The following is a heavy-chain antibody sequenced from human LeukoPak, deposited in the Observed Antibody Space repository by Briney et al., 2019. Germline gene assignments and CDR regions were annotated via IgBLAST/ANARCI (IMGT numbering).Heavy chain of an antibody. Sequence: GGSLRLSCAASGFTVSNNYMNWVRQAPGKGLEWVANIKQDGSEKYYVDSVKGRFTISRDNAKNSLYLQMNSLRAEDTAVYYCARARGYSGYDFGYYYMDVWGKGTTVTVSS. D-gene: IGHD5-12*01. CDR2: IKQDGSEK. CDR3: ARARGYSGYDFGYYYMDV. J-gene: IGHJ6*03. CDR1: GFTVSNNY. V-gene: IGHV3-7*01.